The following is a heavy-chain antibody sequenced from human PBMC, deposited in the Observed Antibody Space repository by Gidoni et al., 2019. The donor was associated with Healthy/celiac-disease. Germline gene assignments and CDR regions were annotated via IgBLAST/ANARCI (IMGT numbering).Heavy chain of an antibody. V-gene: IGHV3-21*01. J-gene: IGHJ4*02. CDR1: GCNFMSYS. CDR2: ISSSSSSI. D-gene: IGHD3-3*01. CDR3: ARGPLLEWFRAPYYFDY. Sequence: EVQRVASGGGLVKPGGSLRLSCAASGCNFMSYSMNWVRQAPGKGLDWVSSISSSSSSIYYADSVKGRFTISRDNAKNSLYLQMNSLRAEDTAVYYCARGPLLEWFRAPYYFDYWGQGTLVTVSS.